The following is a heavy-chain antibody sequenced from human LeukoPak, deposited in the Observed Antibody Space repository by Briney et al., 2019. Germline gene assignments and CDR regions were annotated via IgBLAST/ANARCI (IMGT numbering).Heavy chain of an antibody. D-gene: IGHD5-18*01. V-gene: IGHV4-61*01. Sequence: PSETLSLTCTVSGGSVSSGSYYWSWIRQPPGKGLEWIGYIYYSGSTNYNPSLKSRVTISVDTSKNQFSLKLSSVTAADTAVYYCASMRVVDTAMVYYYYGMYVWGQGTTVTVSS. CDR2: IYYSGST. CDR3: ASMRVVDTAMVYYYYGMYV. CDR1: GGSVSSGSYY. J-gene: IGHJ6*02.